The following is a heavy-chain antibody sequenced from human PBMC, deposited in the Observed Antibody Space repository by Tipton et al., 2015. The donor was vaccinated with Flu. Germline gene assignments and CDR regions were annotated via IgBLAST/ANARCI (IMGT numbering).Heavy chain of an antibody. Sequence: TLSLTCDVSDYSISSGNYWGWIRQPPGKGLEWIGSIYHTGTAYYNSSLKSRVTFSVDTSKNQFSLKLNSVTAADTAVYYCARDRGFSNWFDPWGQGTLVTVSS. V-gene: IGHV4-38-2*02. J-gene: IGHJ5*02. D-gene: IGHD3-10*01. CDR3: ARDRGFSNWFDP. CDR2: IYHTGTA. CDR1: DYSISSGNY.